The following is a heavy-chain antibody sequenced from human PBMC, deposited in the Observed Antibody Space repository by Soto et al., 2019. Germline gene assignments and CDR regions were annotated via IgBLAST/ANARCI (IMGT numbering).Heavy chain of an antibody. CDR3: ARSAGWYAVHS. CDR1: GDSVSSPYY. J-gene: IGHJ4*02. D-gene: IGHD6-19*01. V-gene: IGHV4-4*02. Sequence: QVQLQESGPGLVKPSGTLSLTCAVSGDSVSSPYYWCWVRQPPGKGLEWIGEVFHTGTTSYNPSLRSRVTISMDKSNHHFSLDLSSVTAADTAVYYCARSAGWYAVHSWGPGPLVIVSS. CDR2: VFHTGTT.